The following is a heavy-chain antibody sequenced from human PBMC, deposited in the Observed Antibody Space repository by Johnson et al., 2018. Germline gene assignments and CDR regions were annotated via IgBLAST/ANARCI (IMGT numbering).Heavy chain of an antibody. CDR1: GGSFSSYY. CDR2: IYYCAST. Sequence: QVQLQQWGAGLLKPSETLSPTCAVYGGSFSSYYWSWIRQPPGTGLEWIGYIYYCASTTYNPSLKSRVTISVDTSKNQLSLKLSSVTAADTVVYYGARGYSSSWYGGFDIWGQGTMVTVSS. CDR3: ARGYSSSWYGGFDI. J-gene: IGHJ3*02. V-gene: IGHV4-34*11. D-gene: IGHD6-13*01.